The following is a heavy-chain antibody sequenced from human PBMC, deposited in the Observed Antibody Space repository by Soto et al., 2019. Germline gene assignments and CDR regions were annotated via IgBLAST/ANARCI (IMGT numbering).Heavy chain of an antibody. Sequence: GGSLRLSCAASGFTFSDYYMSWIRQAPGKGLEWVSYISSSGSTIYYADSVKDRLTISRDNSKNTLYLQIHTLRAEDTAVYYCAKVSSSWYAGFFDLWGQGTLVTVSS. J-gene: IGHJ4*02. CDR2: ISSSGSTI. CDR3: AKVSSSWYAGFFDL. CDR1: GFTFSDYY. D-gene: IGHD6-13*01. V-gene: IGHV3-11*01.